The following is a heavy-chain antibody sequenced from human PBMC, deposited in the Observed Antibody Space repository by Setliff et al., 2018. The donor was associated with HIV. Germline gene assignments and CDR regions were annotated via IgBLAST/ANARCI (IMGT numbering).Heavy chain of an antibody. CDR2: IDHSETT. J-gene: IGHJ4*02. V-gene: IGHV4-59*08. CDR3: ARGGSTLVRGTTPGFGY. D-gene: IGHD3-10*01. Sequence: SETLSLTCTVSGGSINGHSWSWIRQPPGKVLEWIGHIDHSETTNYNPSLKSRLSISIDTSKTQFSLRLTSVTATDTAVYYCARGGSTLVRGTTPGFGYWGQGTLVTVSS. CDR1: GGSINGHS.